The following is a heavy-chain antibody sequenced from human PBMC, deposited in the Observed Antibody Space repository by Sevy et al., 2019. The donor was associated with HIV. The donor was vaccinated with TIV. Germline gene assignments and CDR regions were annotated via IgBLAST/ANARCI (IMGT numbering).Heavy chain of an antibody. CDR1: GGSFNNYY. CDR2: IYYSGST. Sequence: SETLSLTCTVSGGSFNNYYWSWIRQPPGKGLQWIGYIYYSGSTNYNPSLKSRVTMSLDTSKNQFSLKLSSVTAADTAIYYCARESIATVGDLDYWGQRTLVTVSS. D-gene: IGHD6-13*01. V-gene: IGHV4-59*01. J-gene: IGHJ4*02. CDR3: ARESIATVGDLDY.